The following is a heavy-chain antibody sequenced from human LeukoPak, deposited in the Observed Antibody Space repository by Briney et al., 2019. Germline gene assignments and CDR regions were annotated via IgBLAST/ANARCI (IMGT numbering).Heavy chain of an antibody. D-gene: IGHD3-22*01. CDR2: ISGSGGST. J-gene: IGHJ4*02. V-gene: IGHV3-23*01. Sequence: GGSLRLSCAASGFTFSSYAMSWVRQAPGKGLEWVSAISGSGGSTYYADSVKGRSTISRDNSKNTLYLQMNSLRAEDTAVYYCAKSHNYYDSSGYYYDWGQGTLVTVSS. CDR3: AKSHNYYDSSGYYYD. CDR1: GFTFSSYA.